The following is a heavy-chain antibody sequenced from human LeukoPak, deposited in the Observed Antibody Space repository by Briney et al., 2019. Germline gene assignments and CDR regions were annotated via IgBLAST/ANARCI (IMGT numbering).Heavy chain of an antibody. CDR2: ASYSGGT. J-gene: IGHJ4*02. V-gene: IGHV4-31*03. CDR1: GGSVTGGGYY. Sequence: KPSETVSLTCSVSGGSVTGGGYYWSWIRQHPGKGLEWIGFASYSGGTYYNPSLMSRITISVDRSQNQFSLRMRDVTAADTAVYFCATAEWEYFNFDSWGQGALVAVCS. D-gene: IGHD1-26*01. CDR3: ATAEWEYFNFDS.